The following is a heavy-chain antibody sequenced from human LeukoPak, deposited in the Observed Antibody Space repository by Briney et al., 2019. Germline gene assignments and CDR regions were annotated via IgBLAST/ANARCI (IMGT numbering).Heavy chain of an antibody. CDR2: INEDGSIT. CDR3: ARERTDDYSNYVDWFDP. D-gene: IGHD4-11*01. CDR1: GFTFRTYW. J-gene: IGHJ5*02. Sequence: PGGSLRPSCAVSGFTFRTYWMHWVRQVPGEGLVWVSRINEDGSITNYADSVKGRFTISRDNSKNTLYLQMNSLRAEDTAVYYCARERTDDYSNYVDWFDPWGQGTLVTVSS. V-gene: IGHV3-74*01.